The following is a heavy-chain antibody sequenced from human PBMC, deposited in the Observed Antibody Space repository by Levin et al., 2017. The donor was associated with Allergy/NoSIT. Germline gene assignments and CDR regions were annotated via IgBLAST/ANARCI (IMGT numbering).Heavy chain of an antibody. CDR3: ARGHNVDTAMADYYYYGMDV. D-gene: IGHD5-18*01. J-gene: IGHJ6*02. CDR1: GYTFTSYD. V-gene: IGHV1-8*01. CDR2: MNPNSGNT. Sequence: ASVKVSCKASGYTFTSYDINWVRQATGQGLEWMGWMNPNSGNTGYAQKFQGRVTMTRNTSISTAYMELSSLRSEDTAVYYCARGHNVDTAMADYYYYGMDVWGQGTTVTVSS.